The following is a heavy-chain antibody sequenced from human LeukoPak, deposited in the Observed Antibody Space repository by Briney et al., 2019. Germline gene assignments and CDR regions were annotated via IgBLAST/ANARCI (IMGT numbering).Heavy chain of an antibody. CDR1: GYTFTSYG. CDR2: ISAYNGNT. CDR3: ARVRVGARGYYYYGTDV. D-gene: IGHD1-26*01. V-gene: IGHV1-18*01. Sequence: GASVKVSCKASGYTFTSYGISWVRQAPGQGLEWMGWISAYNGNTNYAQKLQGRVTMTTDTSTSTAYMEVRSLRSDDTAVYYCARVRVGARGYYYYGTDVWGQGTTVTVSS. J-gene: IGHJ6*02.